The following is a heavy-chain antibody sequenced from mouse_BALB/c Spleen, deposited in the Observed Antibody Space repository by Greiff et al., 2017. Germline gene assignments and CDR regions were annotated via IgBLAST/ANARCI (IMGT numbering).Heavy chain of an antibody. Sequence: EVKVVESGGGLVQPGGSRKLSCAASGFTFSSFGMHWVRQAPEKGLEWVAYISSGSSTIYYADTVKGRFTISRDNPKNTLFLQMTSLRSEDTAMYYCARLYRDYFDYWGQGTTLTVSS. CDR1: GFTFSSFG. CDR2: ISSGSSTI. J-gene: IGHJ2*01. D-gene: IGHD2-14*01. V-gene: IGHV5-17*02. CDR3: ARLYRDYFDY.